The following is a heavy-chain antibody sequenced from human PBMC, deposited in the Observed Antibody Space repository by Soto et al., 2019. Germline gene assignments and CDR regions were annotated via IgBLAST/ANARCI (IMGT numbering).Heavy chain of an antibody. J-gene: IGHJ5*02. CDR3: AKNQGVELVPLATVDWFDP. V-gene: IGHV3-23*01. CDR1: GFIFENFG. D-gene: IGHD1-26*01. Sequence: GGSLSLSCAASGFIFENFGMSWVRQAPGKGLEWISSISGSGFKKYYADSVKGRFTISRDNSKSTVYLELNNLSAEDTAVYHCAKNQGVELVPLATVDWFDPWGQGSVVTVSS. CDR2: ISGSGFKK.